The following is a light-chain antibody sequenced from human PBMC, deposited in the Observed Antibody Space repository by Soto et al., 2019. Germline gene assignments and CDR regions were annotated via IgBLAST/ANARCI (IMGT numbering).Light chain of an antibody. CDR3: SSFAGGNNVGNV. Sequence: QSVLTQPPSASGSPGQSVTISCTGTSSDVGGYNYVSWYQQHPGKAPKLMIYEVSKRPSGVPDRFSGSKSGNTASLTVSGLQAEDEADYYCSSFAGGNNVGNVFGTGTKLTVL. CDR1: SSDVGGYNY. J-gene: IGLJ1*01. V-gene: IGLV2-8*01. CDR2: EVS.